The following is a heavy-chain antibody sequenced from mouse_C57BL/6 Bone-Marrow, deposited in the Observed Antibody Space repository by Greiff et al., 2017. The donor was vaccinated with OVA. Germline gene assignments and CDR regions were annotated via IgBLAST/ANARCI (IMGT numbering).Heavy chain of an antibody. J-gene: IGHJ2*01. CDR1: GYTFTSYW. D-gene: IGHD1-1*01. Sequence: VQLQQPGAELVRPGSSVKLSCKASGYTFTSYWMDWVKQRPGQGLEWIGNIYPSDSETHYNQKFKDKATLTVDKSSSTAYMQLSSLTSEDSAVYYCAREGHYYGSRDYFDYWGQGTTLTVSS. CDR2: IYPSDSET. CDR3: AREGHYYGSRDYFDY. V-gene: IGHV1-61*01.